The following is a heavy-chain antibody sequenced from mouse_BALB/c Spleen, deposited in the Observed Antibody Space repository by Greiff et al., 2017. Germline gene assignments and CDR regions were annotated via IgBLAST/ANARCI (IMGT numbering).Heavy chain of an antibody. CDR3: TREDYGIAMDY. J-gene: IGHJ4*01. Sequence: LQQPGSELVRPGASVKLSCKASGYTFTSYWMHWVKQRPGQGLEWIGNIYPGSGSTNYDEKFKSKATLTVDTSSSTAYMQLSSPTSEDSAVYYCTREDYGIAMDYWGQGTSVTVSS. V-gene: IGHV1S22*01. CDR2: IYPGSGST. CDR1: GYTFTSYW. D-gene: IGHD1-1*01.